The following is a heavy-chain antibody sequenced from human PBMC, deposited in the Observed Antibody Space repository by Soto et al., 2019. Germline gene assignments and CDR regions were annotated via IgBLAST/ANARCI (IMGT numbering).Heavy chain of an antibody. J-gene: IGHJ1*01. Sequence: EVQLVESGGGLVHPGGSLRLSCAASGFSFSSFWMLWVRQAPDKGLEWVAIIKQDGSEKHYVDSVKGRFTVSRDNAEKSLYLQMDSLRPDDTAVDYCVRGYSHYTDYFYYWGQGALVTVSS. V-gene: IGHV3-7*03. CDR3: VRGYSHYTDYFYY. CDR2: IKQDGSEK. D-gene: IGHD5-12*01. CDR1: GFSFSSFW.